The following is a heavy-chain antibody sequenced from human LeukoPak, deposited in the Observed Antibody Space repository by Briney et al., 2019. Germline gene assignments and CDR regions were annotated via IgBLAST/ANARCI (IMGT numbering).Heavy chain of an antibody. CDR1: GFTVSSNY. J-gene: IGHJ4*02. CDR2: IYSGGST. V-gene: IGHV3-53*01. D-gene: IGHD1-1*01. Sequence: GGSLGLSCAASGFTVSSNYMSWVRQAPGKGLEWVSVIYSGGSTYYADSVKGRFTISRDNSKNTLYLQMNSLRAEDTAVYYCARGPATGFDYWGQGTLVTVSS. CDR3: ARGPATGFDY.